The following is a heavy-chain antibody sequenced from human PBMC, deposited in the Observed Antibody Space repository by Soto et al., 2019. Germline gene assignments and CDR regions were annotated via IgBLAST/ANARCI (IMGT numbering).Heavy chain of an antibody. CDR3: TTLDYDFWSGYQNYFDY. V-gene: IGHV3-15*01. Sequence: PGGSLRLSCAASGFTFSNAWMSWVRQAPGKGLEWVGRIKSKTDGGTTDYAAPVKGRFTISRDDSKNTLYLQMNSLKTEDTAVYYCTTLDYDFWSGYQNYFDYWGQGTLVTVSS. J-gene: IGHJ4*02. D-gene: IGHD3-3*01. CDR2: IKSKTDGGTT. CDR1: GFTFSNAW.